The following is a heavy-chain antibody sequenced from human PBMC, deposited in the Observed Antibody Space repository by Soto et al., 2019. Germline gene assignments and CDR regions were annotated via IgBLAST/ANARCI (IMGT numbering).Heavy chain of an antibody. J-gene: IGHJ4*02. D-gene: IGHD3-22*01. V-gene: IGHV1-69*01. CDR1: GGTFRGYA. CDR3: ARGYDVNSELDY. CDR2: ILPTSVTP. Sequence: QVQLVQSGAEVKKPGSSVKVSCQASGGTFRGYAISWVRQAPGQGLEWLGGILPTSVTPNYAQKFQGRVTLTADDSTNTAFLELRSLRSADTAVYYCARGYDVNSELDYWGQGTLVTVSS.